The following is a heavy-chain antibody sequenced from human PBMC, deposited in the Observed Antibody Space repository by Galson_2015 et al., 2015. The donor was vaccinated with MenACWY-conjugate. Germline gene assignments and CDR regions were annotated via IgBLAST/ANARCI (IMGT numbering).Heavy chain of an antibody. CDR2: IIPIFGTA. J-gene: IGHJ6*03. CDR3: ATPKRTVTTLLPGYYYYMDV. D-gene: IGHD4-11*01. Sequence: SVKVSCKAPGYTFTSYYMHWVRQAPGQGLEWMGGIIPIFGTANYAQKFQGRVTITADESTSTAYMELSSLRSEDTAVYYCATPKRTVTTLLPGYYYYMDVWGKGTTVTVSS. V-gene: IGHV1-69*13. CDR1: GYTFTSYY.